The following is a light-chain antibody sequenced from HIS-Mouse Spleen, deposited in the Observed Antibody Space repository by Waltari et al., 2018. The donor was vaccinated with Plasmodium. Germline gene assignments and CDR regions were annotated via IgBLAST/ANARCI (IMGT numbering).Light chain of an antibody. Sequence: DIQMTQSPSSLSASVGDRLTITCRTSQIISSYLNWYQQKPGKAPKLLIYAASSLQRGVPSRFSGSGSGTDFTLTISSLQPEDFATYYCQQSYSTPRTFGQGTKVEIK. CDR3: QQSYSTPRT. V-gene: IGKV1-39*01. CDR2: AAS. J-gene: IGKJ1*01. CDR1: QIISSY.